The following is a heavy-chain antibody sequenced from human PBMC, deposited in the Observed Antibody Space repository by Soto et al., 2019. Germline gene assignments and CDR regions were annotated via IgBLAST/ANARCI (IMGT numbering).Heavy chain of an antibody. V-gene: IGHV1-69*01. J-gene: IGHJ6*02. Sequence: QVQLVQSGAEVKKPGSSVKVSCKASGGTFSSYAISWVRQAPGQGLEGMGGIIPIFGTANYAQKFQGRVTITADESTSTAYMELSSLRSEDTAVYYCARADCINGVCYPYYDYGMDVWGQGTTVTVSS. CDR3: ARADCINGVCYPYYDYGMDV. CDR1: GGTFSSYA. CDR2: IIPIFGTA. D-gene: IGHD2-8*01.